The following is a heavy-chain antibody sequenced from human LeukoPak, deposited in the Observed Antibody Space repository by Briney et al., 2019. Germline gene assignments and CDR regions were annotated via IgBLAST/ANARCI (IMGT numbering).Heavy chain of an antibody. J-gene: IGHJ6*02. V-gene: IGHV3-30*18. CDR1: GFTFSSYG. CDR2: ISYDGSNK. CDR3: AKDLHYYDSSGYYPLVLWRYGMDV. D-gene: IGHD3-22*01. Sequence: PGGSLRLSCAASGFTFSSYGMHWVRQAPGKGLGWVAVISYDGSNKYYADSVKGRFTISRDNSKNTLYLQMNSLRAEDTAVYYCAKDLHYYDSSGYYPLVLWRYGMDVWGQGTTVTVSS.